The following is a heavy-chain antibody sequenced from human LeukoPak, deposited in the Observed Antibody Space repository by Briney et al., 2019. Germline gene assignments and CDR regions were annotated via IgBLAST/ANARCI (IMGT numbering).Heavy chain of an antibody. CDR1: GGSFSGYY. CDR3: ASCISSTSCYAGDAFDI. Sequence: SETLSLTCAVYGGSFSGYYWSWIRQPPGKGLEWIGEINHSGSTNYNPSLKSRVTISVDTSKNQFSLKLSSVTAADTAVYYCASCISSTSCYAGDAFDIWGQGTMVTVSS. J-gene: IGHJ3*02. D-gene: IGHD2-2*01. CDR2: INHSGST. V-gene: IGHV4-34*01.